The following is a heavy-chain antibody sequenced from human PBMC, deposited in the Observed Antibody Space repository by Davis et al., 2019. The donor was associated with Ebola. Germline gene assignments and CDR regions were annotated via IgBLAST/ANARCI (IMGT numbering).Heavy chain of an antibody. D-gene: IGHD6-19*01. CDR3: ARGSVAGTWHYGMAV. Sequence: AASVKVSCKAFGYTFTGYHSHWVRQAPGQGLQWMGWINPKSGVTEYAQKFQGRVTMTRDTSINTAYMELSGLTSDDTAVYYCARGSVAGTWHYGMAVWGQGTTVTVSS. V-gene: IGHV1-2*02. J-gene: IGHJ6*02. CDR1: GYTFTGYH. CDR2: INPKSGVT.